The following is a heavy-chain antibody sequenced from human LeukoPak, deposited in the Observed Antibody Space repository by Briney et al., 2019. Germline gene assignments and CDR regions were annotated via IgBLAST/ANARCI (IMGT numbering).Heavy chain of an antibody. Sequence: QPGGSLRPSCAASGFTFSSYAMSWVRQAPGKGLEWVSAISGSGGSTYYADSVKGRFTISRDNSKNTLYLQMNSLRAEDTAVYYCAKDRRYCSSTSCYTHLYYYYYYMDVWGKGTTVTVSS. CDR1: GFTFSSYA. J-gene: IGHJ6*03. CDR2: ISGSGGST. CDR3: AKDRRYCSSTSCYTHLYYYYYYMDV. V-gene: IGHV3-23*01. D-gene: IGHD2-2*02.